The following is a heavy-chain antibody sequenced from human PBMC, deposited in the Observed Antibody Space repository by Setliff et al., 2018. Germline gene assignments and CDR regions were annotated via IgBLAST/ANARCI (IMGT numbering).Heavy chain of an antibody. CDR2: IYHSGST. Sequence: PSETLSLTCAVSGYSISSGYYWGWIRQPPGKGLEWIGSIYHSGSTKYNPSLKSRVTISVDKSKNQFSLKLSSVTAADTAVYYCARSSYSGSYLNVWGQGTTVTVSS. D-gene: IGHD1-26*01. CDR1: GYSISSGYY. V-gene: IGHV4-38-2*01. J-gene: IGHJ6*02. CDR3: ARSSYSGSYLNV.